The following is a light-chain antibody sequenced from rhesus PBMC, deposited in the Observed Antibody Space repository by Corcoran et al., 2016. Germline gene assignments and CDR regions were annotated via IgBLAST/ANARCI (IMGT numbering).Light chain of an antibody. CDR3: QQYNSLYS. CDR2: YAN. V-gene: IGKV1-32*01. J-gene: IGKJ2*01. Sequence: DIQMTQSPSSLSASVGDRVTITCRASQGISSYLNWYEQKPGKAPKLLISYANLLESGLPSRFSGGASGTEFTLTIHRLHPEDFTTYCCQQYNSLYSFGQGTKVELK. CDR1: QGISSY.